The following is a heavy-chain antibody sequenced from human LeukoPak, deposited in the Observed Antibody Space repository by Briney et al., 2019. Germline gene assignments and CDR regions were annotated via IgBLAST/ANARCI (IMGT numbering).Heavy chain of an antibody. V-gene: IGHV1-2*02. CDR2: IDANNGDT. CDR1: GYTFRGNY. J-gene: IGHJ4*02. CDR3: ARDPSSVTLYFFDC. D-gene: IGHD4-11*01. Sequence: GASVKISFKASGYTFRGNYIHWLRQAPGQGLEWMGWIDANNGDTKSAQKFQGRVTMSRDTSISTAYMDLSSLSPDDAAVYYCARDPSSVTLYFFDCWGQGTLVTVSS.